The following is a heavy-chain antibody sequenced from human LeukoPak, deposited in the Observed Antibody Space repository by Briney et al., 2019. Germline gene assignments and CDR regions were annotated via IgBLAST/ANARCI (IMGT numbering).Heavy chain of an antibody. CDR3: ARVPGSGWYYYYMDV. CDR1: GYSISSGYY. CDR2: ISGSGST. Sequence: SETLSLTCAVSGYSISSGYYWGWIRQPPGKGLEWTGYISGSGSTKYNPSLKSRVTISVDTSTSQCSLRLTSVTAADTAVYYCARVPGSGWYYYYMDVWGKGTTVTVSS. V-gene: IGHV4-61*01. J-gene: IGHJ6*03. D-gene: IGHD6-19*01.